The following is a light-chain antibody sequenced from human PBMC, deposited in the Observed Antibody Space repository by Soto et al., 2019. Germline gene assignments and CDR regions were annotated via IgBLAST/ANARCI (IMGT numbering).Light chain of an antibody. CDR3: QQYNNWPLT. J-gene: IGKJ1*01. CDR1: QGVSRN. CDR2: GAS. Sequence: IVMTQSPATLSVSPGERASISCRASQGVSRNLAWYQQNPGQAPRLLIYGASARATGIPSRFSGSGSGAEFTLTISSLQSEDFAVYYCQQYNNWPLTFGQGTKVEMK. V-gene: IGKV3-15*01.